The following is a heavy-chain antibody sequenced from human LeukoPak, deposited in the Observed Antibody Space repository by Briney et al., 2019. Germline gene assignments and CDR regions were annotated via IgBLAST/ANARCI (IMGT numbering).Heavy chain of an antibody. D-gene: IGHD3-3*01. Sequence: SETLSLTCTVSGGSISSHYWSWIRQPPGKGLEWIGYIHYSGSTNYNPSLKSRVTISVDTSKNKFYLKLSSVSAADTAVYYCARFWVEWLGGKTSNWFDPWGQGTLVTVSS. V-gene: IGHV4-59*11. CDR1: GGSISSHY. CDR3: ARFWVEWLGGKTSNWFDP. CDR2: IHYSGST. J-gene: IGHJ5*02.